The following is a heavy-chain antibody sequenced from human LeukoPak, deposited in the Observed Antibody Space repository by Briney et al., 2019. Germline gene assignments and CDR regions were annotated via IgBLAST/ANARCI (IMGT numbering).Heavy chain of an antibody. CDR1: GDSISSGDYY. Sequence: SQTLSLTCTVSGDSISSGDYYWNWIRQDPGKGLEWIGSIYHRGSTYHNPSLKSRLTISLDTSGNQFYLKLSSVTAADTAVYYCARLIGDIAVSGTSWFDPWGQGTLVTVSS. CDR2: IYHRGST. V-gene: IGHV4-31*03. D-gene: IGHD6-19*01. CDR3: ARLIGDIAVSGTSWFDP. J-gene: IGHJ5*02.